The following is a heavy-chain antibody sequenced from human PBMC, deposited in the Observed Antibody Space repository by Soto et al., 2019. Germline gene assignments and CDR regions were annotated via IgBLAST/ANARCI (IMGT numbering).Heavy chain of an antibody. CDR3: ARVDCTNGVCYSHYGMDV. D-gene: IGHD2-8*01. CDR1: GGSISSGGYH. V-gene: IGHV4-31*03. CDR2: IYYSGST. Sequence: QVQLQESGPGLVKPSQTLSLTCTVSGGSISSGGYHWSWIRQHPGKGLEWIGYIYYSGSTYYNPSLKSRVTISVDTSKNQFSLKLSSVTAADTAVYYCARVDCTNGVCYSHYGMDVWGQGTTVTVSS. J-gene: IGHJ6*02.